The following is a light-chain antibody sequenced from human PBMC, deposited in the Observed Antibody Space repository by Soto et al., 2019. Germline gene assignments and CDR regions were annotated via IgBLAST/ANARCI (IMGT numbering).Light chain of an antibody. V-gene: IGLV2-11*01. CDR1: SSDVGGYDY. Sequence: QSVLTQPPSVSGSPGQSVTISCTGTSSDVGGYDYVSWYQQHPGKAPKLLIYDVTKRPSGVPDRFSGSKSGNTASLTISGLQAEDEADYYCSSYTSSSTLVFGGGTKLTVL. CDR3: SSYTSSSTLV. J-gene: IGLJ2*01. CDR2: DVT.